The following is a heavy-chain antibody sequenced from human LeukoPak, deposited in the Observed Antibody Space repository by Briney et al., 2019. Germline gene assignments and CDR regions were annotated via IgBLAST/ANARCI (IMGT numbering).Heavy chain of an antibody. D-gene: IGHD3-10*01. CDR3: ARDLYGSGI. J-gene: IGHJ4*02. CDR1: GGSFSGYY. V-gene: IGHV4-34*09. CDR2: IYYSGST. Sequence: PSETLSLTCAVYGGSFSGYYWSWIRQPPGKGLEWIGYIYYSGSTYYNPSLKSRVTISVDTSKNQFSLKLSSVTAADTAVYYCARDLYGSGIWGQGTLVTVSS.